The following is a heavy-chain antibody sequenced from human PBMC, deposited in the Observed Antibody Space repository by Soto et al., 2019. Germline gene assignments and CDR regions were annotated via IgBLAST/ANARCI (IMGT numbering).Heavy chain of an antibody. D-gene: IGHD2-2*01. CDR2: ISGNGGST. Sequence: EAQLLESGGGLVHPGGSLRLSCAASGFTFSSYAMSWVRQTPGKGLEWVSAISGNGGSTYYADSVRGRSTISRNNSKETVSLQTNSLRAENTAVYYCAKFYCMSITGQTPAVNATGGFEIWGHGTLVTVS. CDR1: GFTFSSYA. V-gene: IGHV3-23*01. CDR3: AKFYCMSITGQTPAVNATGGFEI. J-gene: IGHJ3*02.